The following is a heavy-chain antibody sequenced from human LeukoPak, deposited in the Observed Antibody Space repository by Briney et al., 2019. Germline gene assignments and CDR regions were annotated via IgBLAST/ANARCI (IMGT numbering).Heavy chain of an antibody. CDR1: RFTFSNYA. D-gene: IGHD5-12*01. V-gene: IGHV3-9*01. Sequence: GGSLRLSCAASRFTFSNYAMHWVRQAPGKGLEWVSSISWNSGSIDYADSVKGRFTISRDNVKKSLYLQMNSLKTEDTALYYCAKDMVATTNPPLMDVWGQGTTVTVSS. CDR2: ISWNSGSI. J-gene: IGHJ6*02. CDR3: AKDMVATTNPPLMDV.